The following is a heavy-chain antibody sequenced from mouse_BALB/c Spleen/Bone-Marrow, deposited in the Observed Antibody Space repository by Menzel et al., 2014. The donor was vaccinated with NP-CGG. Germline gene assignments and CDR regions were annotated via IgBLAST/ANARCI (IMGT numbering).Heavy chain of an antibody. D-gene: IGHD2-1*01. CDR2: IDPGRGSS. CDR1: GYTFTDYV. J-gene: IGHJ4*01. CDR3: ARDGNYAAMDY. Sequence: QVQLKESGPELVKPGASVKMSCKASGYTFTDYVITWVKRRTGQGLEWIGEIDPGRGSSFYNEKFKAKATLAADKSDNTACMQISSLTSEDSAVYFCARDGNYAAMDYWGQGTSVTVSS. V-gene: IGHV1-77*01.